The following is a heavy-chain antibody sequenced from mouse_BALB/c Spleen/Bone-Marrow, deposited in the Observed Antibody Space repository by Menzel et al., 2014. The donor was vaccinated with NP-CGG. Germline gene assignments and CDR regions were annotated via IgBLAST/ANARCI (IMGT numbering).Heavy chain of an antibody. D-gene: IGHD2-10*02. V-gene: IGHV3-6*02. CDR1: GYSITSGYY. Sequence: LMESGPGLVKPSQSLSLTCSVTGYSITSGYYWNWIRQFPGNKLEWMGYISYDGSNNYNPSLKNRISITRDTSKNQFFLKLNSVTTEDTATYYCARGGYGFPFDYWGQGTTLTVSS. J-gene: IGHJ2*01. CDR2: ISYDGSN. CDR3: ARGGYGFPFDY.